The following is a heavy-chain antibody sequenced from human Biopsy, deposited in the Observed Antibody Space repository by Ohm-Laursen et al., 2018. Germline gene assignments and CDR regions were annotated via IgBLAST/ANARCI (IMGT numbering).Heavy chain of an antibody. V-gene: IGHV3-23*01. Sequence: SQTLSCSATGFTFKNYAMNWVCQPPGKGLAWVSSIDSSAASTFYAGSVKGRFTISRDNSKNTLFLQMNSLRAADTAIYYCASDLNGDPSAFDFWGQGTPVTVSS. D-gene: IGHD4-17*01. CDR2: IDSSAAST. CDR3: ASDLNGDPSAFDF. J-gene: IGHJ4*02. CDR1: GFTFKNYA.